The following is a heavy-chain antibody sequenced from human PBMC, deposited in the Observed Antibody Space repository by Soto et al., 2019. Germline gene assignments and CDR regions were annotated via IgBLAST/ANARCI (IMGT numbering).Heavy chain of an antibody. CDR1: QDSISGYS. V-gene: IGHV4-59*01. J-gene: IGHJ4*02. CDR3: AREGNLGRWIQPLDS. D-gene: IGHD2-2*03. Sequence: SETLSLTCTVAQDSISGYSCSWIRQPPGKGLEWIGNIHYNGNTKYSPSLKSRVTMSVDTSKNHFSLKLISVTTADTAVYFCAREGNLGRWIQPLDSWGQGTLVTVSS. CDR2: IHYNGNT.